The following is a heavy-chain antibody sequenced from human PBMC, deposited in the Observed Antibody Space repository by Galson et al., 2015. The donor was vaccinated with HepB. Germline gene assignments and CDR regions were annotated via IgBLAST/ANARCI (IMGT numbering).Heavy chain of an antibody. V-gene: IGHV4-30-2*01. CDR2: IYHSGST. CDR3: ARVDVTFYYFDY. CDR1: GGSISSGGYS. Sequence: TLSLTCAVSGGSISSGGYSWSWIRQPPGKGLEWIGYIYHSGSTYYNPSLKSRVTISVDRSKNQFSLKLSSVTAADTAVYYCARVDVTFYYFDYWGQGTLVTVSS. D-gene: IGHD2/OR15-2a*01. J-gene: IGHJ4*02.